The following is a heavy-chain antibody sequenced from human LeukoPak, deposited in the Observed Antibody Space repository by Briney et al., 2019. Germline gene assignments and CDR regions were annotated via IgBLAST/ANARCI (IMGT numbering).Heavy chain of an antibody. Sequence: GRSLRLSCAASEVTFSSYGMHWVRQAPGKGLEWVAVISYDGSNKYYADSVKGRFTISRDNSKNTLYLQMSSLRAEDTAVYYCAKDQGWELLLYHYYGMDVWGQGTTVTVSS. CDR1: EVTFSSYG. CDR2: ISYDGSNK. J-gene: IGHJ6*02. D-gene: IGHD1-26*01. V-gene: IGHV3-30*18. CDR3: AKDQGWELLLYHYYGMDV.